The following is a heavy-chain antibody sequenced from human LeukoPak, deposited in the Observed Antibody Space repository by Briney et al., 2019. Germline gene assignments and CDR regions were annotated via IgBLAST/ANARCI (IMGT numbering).Heavy chain of an antibody. Sequence: PGGSLRLSCAASGFTFSSYGMHWVRQAPGKGLEWVAVISYDGSNKYYADSVKGRFTISRDNSKNTLYLQMNSLRAEDTAVYYCARSAGIAVASPDYWGQGTLVTVSS. CDR3: ARSAGIAVASPDY. CDR1: GFTFSSYG. CDR2: ISYDGSNK. J-gene: IGHJ4*02. V-gene: IGHV3-30*03. D-gene: IGHD6-19*01.